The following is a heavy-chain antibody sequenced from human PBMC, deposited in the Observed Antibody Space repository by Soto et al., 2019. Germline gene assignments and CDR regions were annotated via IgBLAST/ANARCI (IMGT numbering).Heavy chain of an antibody. J-gene: IGHJ6*02. Sequence: QEQLVESGGGVVQPGRSLRVSCAASGFTFSSYGMHWVRQAPGKGLEWVALIWTDGSDKYYADSVKGRFAISRDNSKSTLCLQMDSLRVEDTAVYYCARGTVSYYYYAMDVWGHGTTVTVSS. V-gene: IGHV3-33*01. CDR3: ARGTVSYYYYAMDV. CDR1: GFTFSSYG. CDR2: IWTDGSDK. D-gene: IGHD4-17*01.